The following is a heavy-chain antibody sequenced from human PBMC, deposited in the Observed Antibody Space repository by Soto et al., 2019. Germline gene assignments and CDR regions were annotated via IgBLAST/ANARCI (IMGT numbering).Heavy chain of an antibody. CDR3: AKDPEYRRSTLRNYFDY. CDR2: IPYDGSNQ. J-gene: IGHJ4*02. Sequence: VGSLRLSCVVSGFSFSDYGMHWVRQAPGKGLEWVAVIPYDGSNQYYADSVKGRFTISRDNSKNTLYLQMNSLRAEDTAVYYCAKDPEYRRSTLRNYFDYWGQGTLVTVSS. D-gene: IGHD6-6*01. V-gene: IGHV3-30*18. CDR1: GFSFSDYG.